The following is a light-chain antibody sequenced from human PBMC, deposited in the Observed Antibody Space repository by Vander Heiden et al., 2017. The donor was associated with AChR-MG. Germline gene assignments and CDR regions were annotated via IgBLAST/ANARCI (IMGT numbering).Light chain of an antibody. CDR2: SDS. J-gene: IGLJ3*02. Sequence: SYVLTQPPSVSVATGQTARLNCEGNNIGSKSVHWYQQQPGQSPLLIVHSDSDRHSGIPDRFSAANSVDTATLTSISVEAGDDADYYCQVWYRTDDQRVFGGGTKFTVL. CDR1: NIGSKS. V-gene: IGLV3-21*02. CDR3: QVWYRTDDQRV.